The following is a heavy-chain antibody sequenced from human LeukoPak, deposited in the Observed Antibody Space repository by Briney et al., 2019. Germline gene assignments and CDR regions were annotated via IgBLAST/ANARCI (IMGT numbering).Heavy chain of an antibody. Sequence: GGSLRLSCAASGFTFSSYAMSWVRQAPGKGLEWVSAISGSGGSTYYADSVKGRFTISGDNSKNTLYLQMNSLRAEDTAVYYCAKDPLTTVTTQDGYWGQGTLVTVSS. J-gene: IGHJ4*02. D-gene: IGHD4-17*01. CDR1: GFTFSSYA. CDR3: AKDPLTTVTTQDGY. CDR2: ISGSGGST. V-gene: IGHV3-23*01.